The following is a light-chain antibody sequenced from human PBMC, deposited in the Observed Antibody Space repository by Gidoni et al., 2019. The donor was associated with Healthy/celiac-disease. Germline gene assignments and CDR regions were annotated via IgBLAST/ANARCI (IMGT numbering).Light chain of an antibody. Sequence: SSEMTQDTAVSVALGQTVRITCQGDSLRSYYASWYQQKPGQAPVLVIYGKHNRPSGIPDRFSGSSSGNTSSLTITGAQAEDEADYYCNSRDSSGNHFYVFGTGTKVTVL. V-gene: IGLV3-19*01. CDR3: NSRDSSGNHFYV. CDR2: GKH. J-gene: IGLJ1*01. CDR1: SLRSYY.